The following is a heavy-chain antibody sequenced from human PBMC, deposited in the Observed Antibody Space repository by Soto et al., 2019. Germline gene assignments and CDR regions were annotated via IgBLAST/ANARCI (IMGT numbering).Heavy chain of an antibody. CDR3: ARGIQLWPITYYFDY. Sequence: SDTLSLTCAVYGGSISSCFYSWSWIRQPPGKGLEWIGYIYHSGSTYYNPSLKSRVTISVDRSKNQFSLELSSVTAADTAVYYCARGIQLWPITYYFDYWGQGTLVTVSS. CDR1: GGSISSCFYS. D-gene: IGHD5-18*01. J-gene: IGHJ4*02. V-gene: IGHV4-30-2*01. CDR2: IYHSGST.